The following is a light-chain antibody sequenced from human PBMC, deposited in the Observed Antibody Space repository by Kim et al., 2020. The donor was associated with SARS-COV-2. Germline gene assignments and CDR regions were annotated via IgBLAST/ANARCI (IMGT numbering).Light chain of an antibody. CDR2: GAS. CDR1: QSVSSSY. Sequence: SPGESATLSCRASQSVSSSYLAWYQQKPGQAPRLLIYGASSRATGIPDRFSGSGSGTDFTLTISRLEPEYFAVYYCQQYGSSPWTFGQGTKVDIK. J-gene: IGKJ1*01. V-gene: IGKV3-20*01. CDR3: QQYGSSPWT.